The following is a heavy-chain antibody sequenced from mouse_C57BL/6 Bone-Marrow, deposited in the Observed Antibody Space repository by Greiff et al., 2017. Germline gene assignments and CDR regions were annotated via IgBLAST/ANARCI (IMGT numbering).Heavy chain of an antibody. V-gene: IGHV14-4*01. CDR2: IDPEIGDT. CDR3: SSFDGNYFDF. Sequence: EVQRVESGAELVRPGASVKLSCTASGFNIKDDYIHWVKQRPEQGLEWSGWIDPEIGDTEYASKFQGKATITSDTSANTAYLQRSSLTSEDTAGYYCSSFDGNYFDFWGQGTPLTVAS. CDR1: GFNIKDDY. J-gene: IGHJ2*01. D-gene: IGHD2-3*01.